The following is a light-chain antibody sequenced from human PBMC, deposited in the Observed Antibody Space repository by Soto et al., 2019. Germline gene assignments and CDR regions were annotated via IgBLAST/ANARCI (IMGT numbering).Light chain of an antibody. CDR1: QSLLFGDGNSY. CDR3: MQSTRWPWA. J-gene: IGKJ1*01. V-gene: IGKV2-30*01. CDR2: KGS. Sequence: IQSPLFLSVTLGQPASISCRSSQSLLFGDGNSYLSWFQQRPGQSPRRLIYKGSNRESGVPDRFSGSGSGTDFTLKISRVEAEDVGVYYCMQSTRWPWAFGQGTKVEIK.